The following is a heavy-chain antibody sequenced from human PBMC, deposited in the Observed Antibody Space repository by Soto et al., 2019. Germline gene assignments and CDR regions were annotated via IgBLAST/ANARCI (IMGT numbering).Heavy chain of an antibody. D-gene: IGHD6-19*01. CDR2: INPNSGGT. V-gene: IGHV1-2*02. J-gene: IGHJ1*01. CDR1: GYTFTGYY. Sequence: ASVKVSCKASGYTFTGYYMHWVRQAPGQGLEWMGWINPNSGGTNYAQKFQGRVTMTRDTSISTAYMELSRLRSDDTAVYYCARVPSAWLLHDFQHWGQGTLVTVSS. CDR3: ARVPSAWLLHDFQH.